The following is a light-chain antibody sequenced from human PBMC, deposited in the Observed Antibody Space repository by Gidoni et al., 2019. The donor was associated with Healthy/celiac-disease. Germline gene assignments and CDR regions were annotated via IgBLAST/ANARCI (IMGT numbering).Light chain of an antibody. CDR2: GAS. V-gene: IGKV3-20*01. Sequence: EIVLTQSPGTLSLSPGERATLSCRASQSVSSSYLAWYQQKPGQAPRLLIYGASSGATGIPDRFSGSGSGTDFTLTISRLEPEYFAVYYCQQYGSSPLTFXGXTKVEIK. CDR3: QQYGSSPLT. CDR1: QSVSSSY. J-gene: IGKJ4*01.